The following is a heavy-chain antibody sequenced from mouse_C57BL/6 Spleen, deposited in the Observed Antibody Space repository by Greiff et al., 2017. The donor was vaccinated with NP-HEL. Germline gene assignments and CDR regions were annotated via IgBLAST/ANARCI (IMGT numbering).Heavy chain of an antibody. CDR1: GYTFTSYW. CDR3: AREIYYDYDGDYYAMDY. D-gene: IGHD2-4*01. CDR2: INPSNGGT. J-gene: IGHJ4*01. V-gene: IGHV1-53*01. Sequence: QVQLQQPGTELVKPGASVKLSCKASGYTFTSYWMHWVKQRPGQGLEWIGNINPSNGGTNYNEKFKSKATLTVDKSSSTAYMQLSSLTSEDSAVYYCAREIYYDYDGDYYAMDYWGQGTSVTVSS.